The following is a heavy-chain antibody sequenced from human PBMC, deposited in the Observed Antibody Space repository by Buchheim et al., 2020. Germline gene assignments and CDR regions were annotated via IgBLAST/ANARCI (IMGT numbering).Heavy chain of an antibody. CDR1: GFTVSDKY. Sequence: EVQLVESGGGLVQPGGSLRLSCAVSGFTVSDKYMSWVRQAPGKGLEWVSIIYRIGNTYYADSVKGRFTISRDDSKNTLFLQMNSLRVEDTSMYYCARIGMYCTGSTCSDWNFDLWGRGTL. CDR2: IYRIGNT. V-gene: IGHV3-66*01. J-gene: IGHJ2*01. D-gene: IGHD2-8*02. CDR3: ARIGMYCTGSTCSDWNFDL.